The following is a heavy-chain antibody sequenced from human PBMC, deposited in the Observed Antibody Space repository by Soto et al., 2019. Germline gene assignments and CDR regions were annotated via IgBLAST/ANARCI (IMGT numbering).Heavy chain of an antibody. J-gene: IGHJ3*02. V-gene: IGHV3-23*01. CDR3: AKDIVWFQLTLAFDI. CDR2: ISGSGGST. D-gene: IGHD2-2*01. Sequence: GGSLRLSCAASGFTFSNYVMNWVRQAPGKGLEWVSGISGSGGSTYYADSVKGRFTISRDNSKKTLYLQMNSLRAEDKAAYYCAKDIVWFQLTLAFDIWGQGTMVTVSS. CDR1: GFTFSNYV.